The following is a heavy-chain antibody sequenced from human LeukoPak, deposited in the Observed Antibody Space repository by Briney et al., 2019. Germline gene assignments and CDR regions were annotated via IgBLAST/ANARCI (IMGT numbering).Heavy chain of an antibody. Sequence: GGSLRLSCAASGFTFSSYAMSWVRQAPGKGLEWVSAISAGGSTHYADSVKGRFTISRDNSKNTLYLQMNSLRAEDTAVYYCAKDYYCSSTSCYGWFDPWDQGTLVTVSS. CDR3: AKDYYCSSTSCYGWFDP. V-gene: IGHV3-23*01. CDR2: ISAGGST. D-gene: IGHD2-2*01. J-gene: IGHJ5*02. CDR1: GFTFSSYA.